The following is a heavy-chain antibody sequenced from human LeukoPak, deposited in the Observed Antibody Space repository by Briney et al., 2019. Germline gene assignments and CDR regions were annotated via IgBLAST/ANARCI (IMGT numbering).Heavy chain of an antibody. J-gene: IGHJ5*02. Sequence: ASVKVSCKASGYTFTGYYMHWVRQAPGQGLEWMGWINPNSGGTNYAQKFQGRVTMTRDTSISTAYMELSRLRSDDTTVYYCAREGHGYGWFDPWDQGTLVTVSS. V-gene: IGHV1-2*02. CDR3: AREGHGYGWFDP. CDR2: INPNSGGT. CDR1: GYTFTGYY. D-gene: IGHD5-12*01.